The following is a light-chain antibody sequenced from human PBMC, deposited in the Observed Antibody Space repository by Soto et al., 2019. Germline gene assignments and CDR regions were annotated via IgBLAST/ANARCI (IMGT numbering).Light chain of an antibody. CDR3: CSYGGSYTWV. CDR2: DVS. CDR1: SSDVGSYNL. Sequence: QSALTQPASVSGSPGQSITISCTGTSSDVGSYNLVSWYQQHPGKAPKLMIYDVSRRPSGVPDRFSGSKSGNTASLTISGLQAEDEADYYCCSYGGSYTWVFGGGTKLTVL. V-gene: IGLV2-23*02. J-gene: IGLJ3*02.